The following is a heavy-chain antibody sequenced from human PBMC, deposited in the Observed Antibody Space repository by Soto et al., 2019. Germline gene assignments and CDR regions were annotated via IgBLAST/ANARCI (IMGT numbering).Heavy chain of an antibody. V-gene: IGHV1-69*01. CDR3: ARSQGSSTSLEIYYYYYYGMDV. D-gene: IGHD2-2*01. CDR1: GGTFSSYA. Sequence: QVQLVQSGAEVKKPGSSVKVSCKASGGTFSSYAISWGRQAPGQGLEWMGGIIPISGTADYAQKFQGRVTITSDESTGTAYMELSSLRSEDTAVYYCARSQGSSTSLEIYYYYYYGMDVWGQGTTVTVSS. CDR2: IIPISGTA. J-gene: IGHJ6*02.